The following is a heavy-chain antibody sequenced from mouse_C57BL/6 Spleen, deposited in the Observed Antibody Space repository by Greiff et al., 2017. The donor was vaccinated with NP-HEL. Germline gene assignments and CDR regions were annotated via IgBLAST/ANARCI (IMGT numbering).Heavy chain of an antibody. V-gene: IGHV3-1*01. D-gene: IGHD2-5*01. CDR3: ARGHSNGFAY. CDR2: ISYSGST. Sequence: EVKLQESGPGMVKPSQSLSLTCTVTGYSITSGYDWHWIRHFPGNKLEWMGYISYSGSTNYNPSLKSRISITQDTSKSHFFLKLNSVTTEDTATYYCARGHSNGFAYWGQGTLVTVSA. CDR1: GYSITSGYD. J-gene: IGHJ3*01.